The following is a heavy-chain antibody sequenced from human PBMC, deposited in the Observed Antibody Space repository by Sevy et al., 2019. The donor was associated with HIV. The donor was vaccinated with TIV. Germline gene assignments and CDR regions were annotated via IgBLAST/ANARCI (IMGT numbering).Heavy chain of an antibody. Sequence: ASVKVSCKASGGTFSSYAISWVRQAPGQGLEWMGGIIPIFGTANYAQKFQGRVTITADESTSTAYMELSSLRSEDTAVYYCARGWGKYCGGDCYSWGLYYFDYWGQGTLVTVSS. CDR3: ARGWGKYCGGDCYSWGLYYFDY. D-gene: IGHD2-21*02. J-gene: IGHJ4*02. CDR2: IIPIFGTA. V-gene: IGHV1-69*13. CDR1: GGTFSSYA.